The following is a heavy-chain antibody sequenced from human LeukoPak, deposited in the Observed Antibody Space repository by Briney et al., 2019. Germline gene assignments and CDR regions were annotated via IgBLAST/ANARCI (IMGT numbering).Heavy chain of an antibody. J-gene: IGHJ4*02. Sequence: GGSLRLSCAASGFTFSSYWMSWVRQAPGKGLEWVANIKQDGSEKYYVDSVKGRFTISRDNAKNSLYLQMNSLRAEDTAVYYCARDRATIFGVVIPDHYFDYWGQGTLVTVSS. CDR1: GFTFSSYW. CDR3: ARDRATIFGVVIPDHYFDY. D-gene: IGHD3-3*01. CDR2: IKQDGSEK. V-gene: IGHV3-7*01.